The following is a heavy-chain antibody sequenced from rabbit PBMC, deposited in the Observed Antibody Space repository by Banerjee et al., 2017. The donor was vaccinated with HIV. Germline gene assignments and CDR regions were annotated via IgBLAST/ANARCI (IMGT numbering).Heavy chain of an antibody. V-gene: IGHV1S40*01. Sequence: QSLEESGGDLVKPGASLTLTCTASGFSFSSSYYMCWVRKAPGKGLEWIACIATGDGSTYYASWARGRFTISKTSSTTVTLQMTSLTAADTATYFCARDGGYGYGDYIYSGLDFWGPGTLVTVS. CDR1: GFSFSSSYY. D-gene: IGHD6-1*01. CDR3: ARDGGYGYGDYIYSGLDF. CDR2: IATGDGST. J-gene: IGHJ3*01.